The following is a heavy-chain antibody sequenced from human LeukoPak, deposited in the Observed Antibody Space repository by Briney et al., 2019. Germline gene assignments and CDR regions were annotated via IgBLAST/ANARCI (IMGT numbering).Heavy chain of an antibody. CDR1: GFTFSSYW. CDR3: ARDLRSLGIVVVPAAINY. Sequence: GGSLRLSCAASGFTFSSYWMHWVRQAPGKGLVWVSRINSDGSSTSYADSVKGRFTISRDNAKNTLYLQMNSLRAEDTAVYYCARDLRSLGIVVVPAAINYWGQGTLVTVSS. V-gene: IGHV3-74*01. D-gene: IGHD2-2*03. J-gene: IGHJ4*02. CDR2: INSDGSST.